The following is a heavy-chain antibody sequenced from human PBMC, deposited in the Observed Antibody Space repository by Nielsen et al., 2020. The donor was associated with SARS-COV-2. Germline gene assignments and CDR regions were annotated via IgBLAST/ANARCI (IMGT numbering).Heavy chain of an antibody. CDR1: GFTFSSYA. CDR3: ARDGGISLWFGEFNWFDP. V-gene: IGHV3-21*01. J-gene: IGHJ5*02. D-gene: IGHD3-10*01. Sequence: GGSLRLSCAASGFTFSSYAMSWVRQAPGKGLEWVSSISSSSSYIYYADSVKGRFTISRDNAKNSLYLQMNSLRAEDTAVYYCARDGGISLWFGEFNWFDPWGQGTLVTVSS. CDR2: ISSSSSYI.